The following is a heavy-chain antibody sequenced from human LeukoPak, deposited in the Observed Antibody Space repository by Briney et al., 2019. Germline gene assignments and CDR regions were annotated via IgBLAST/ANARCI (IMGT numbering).Heavy chain of an antibody. CDR3: AKDLDRLTMIVVPSSSDAFDI. D-gene: IGHD3-22*01. Sequence: GGSLRLSCVVSEFTFSSYAMSWVRQAPGKGLEWVSAISGSGGSTYYADSVKGRFTISRDNSKNTLYLQMNSLRAEDTAVYYCAKDLDRLTMIVVPSSSDAFDIWGQGTMVTVSS. J-gene: IGHJ3*02. V-gene: IGHV3-23*01. CDR1: EFTFSSYA. CDR2: ISGSGGST.